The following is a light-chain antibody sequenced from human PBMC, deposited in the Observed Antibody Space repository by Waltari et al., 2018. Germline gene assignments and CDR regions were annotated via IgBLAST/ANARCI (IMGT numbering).Light chain of an antibody. CDR2: GAF. J-gene: IGKJ4*01. V-gene: IGKV3-15*01. CDR1: QSVNTY. CDR3: QQYYKWPPT. Sequence: EIVLTQSPATLSVSPGERATLSCRASQSVNTYLAWYQQKPGQAPRILISGAFSRATGISAGFSGSGSGTDLTLTISSLEFADSAVYYCQQYYKWPPTFGGGTKMEIQ.